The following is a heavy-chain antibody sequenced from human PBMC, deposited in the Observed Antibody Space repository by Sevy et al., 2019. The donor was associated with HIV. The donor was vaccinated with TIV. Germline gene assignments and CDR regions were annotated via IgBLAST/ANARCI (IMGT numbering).Heavy chain of an antibody. Sequence: GGSLRLSCVASGSIVSPYDMHWVRQAPGKGLEWVAVITSAGTSKYYADSVKGRFTISRDNSRNTVYLQMDSLRGEDTAVYYCATESYSPGWLDPWGQGTLVTVSS. J-gene: IGHJ5*02. CDR2: ITSAGTSK. D-gene: IGHD3-10*01. CDR1: GSIVSPYD. CDR3: ATESYSPGWLDP. V-gene: IGHV3-30*02.